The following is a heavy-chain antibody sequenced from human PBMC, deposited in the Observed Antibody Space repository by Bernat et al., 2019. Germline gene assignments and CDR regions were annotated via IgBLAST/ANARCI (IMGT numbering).Heavy chain of an antibody. CDR1: GYTFTTYG. V-gene: IGHV1-18*01. D-gene: IGHD3-10*01. J-gene: IGHJ3*02. CDR2: ITTYNGNT. CDR3: ARQWFREPQPHDAFDI. Sequence: QVQLVQSGAEVKKPGASVKVSCKASGYTFTTYGISWVRQAPGQGLEWMGWITTYNGNTDYAQNLQGRVTMTTDTSTDTAYMELGSLTSDDTAVYYCARQWFREPQPHDAFDIWGQGTMVTVSS.